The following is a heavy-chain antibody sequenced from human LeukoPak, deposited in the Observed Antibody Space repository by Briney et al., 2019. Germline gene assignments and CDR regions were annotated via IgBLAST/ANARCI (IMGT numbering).Heavy chain of an antibody. CDR3: ARVISYYDSSGYYSYYYGMDV. Sequence: GGSLRLSCAASGFTFPNYEMNWVRQAPGKGLEWVSYISSSGSTIYYADSVKGRFTISRDNAKNSLYLQMNSLRAEDTAVYYCARVISYYDSSGYYSYYYGMDVWGQGTTVTVSS. CDR1: GFTFPNYE. V-gene: IGHV3-48*03. J-gene: IGHJ6*02. CDR2: ISSSGSTI. D-gene: IGHD3-22*01.